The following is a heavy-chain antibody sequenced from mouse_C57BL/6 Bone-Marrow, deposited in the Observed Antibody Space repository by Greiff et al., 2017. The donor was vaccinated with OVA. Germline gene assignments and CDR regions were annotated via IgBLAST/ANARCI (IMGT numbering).Heavy chain of an antibody. CDR2: INPRTGGT. V-gene: IGHV1-42*01. D-gene: IGHD3-2*02. CDR3: ARQLRLRGYFDY. Sequence: VQLKQSGPELVKPGASVKISCKASGYSFTGYYMNWVKQSPEKSLEWIGQINPRTGGTNYNQKFKAKATLTVDKSSSTAYMQLKSLTSEDSAFYYCARQLRLRGYFDYWGQGTTLTVSS. J-gene: IGHJ2*01. CDR1: GYSFTGYY.